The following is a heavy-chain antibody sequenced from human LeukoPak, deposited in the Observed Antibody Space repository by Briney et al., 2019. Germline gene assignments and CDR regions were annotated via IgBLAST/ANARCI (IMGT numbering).Heavy chain of an antibody. CDR3: ARDREAYSSSRVAFDI. J-gene: IGHJ4*02. V-gene: IGHV1-69*04. Sequence: ASVKVSCKASGGTFSSYAISWVRQAPGQGLEWMGRIIPILGIANYAQKSQGRVTITADKSTSTAYMELSSLRSEDTAVYYCARDREAYSSSRVAFDIWGQGTLVTVSS. CDR1: GGTFSSYA. D-gene: IGHD6-13*01. CDR2: IIPILGIA.